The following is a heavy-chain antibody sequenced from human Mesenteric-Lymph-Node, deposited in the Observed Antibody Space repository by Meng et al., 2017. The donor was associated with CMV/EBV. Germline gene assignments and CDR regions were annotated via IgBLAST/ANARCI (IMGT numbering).Heavy chain of an antibody. D-gene: IGHD1-20*01. CDR3: ARDLVGNWNFDY. Sequence: SETLSLTCTVSGGSVSSGASYWSWIRQPPGKGLEWIGYIFHSGSTNYSPSLKSRVTISVDTSKNQFSLKLSSVTAADTAVYYCARDLVGNWNFDYWGQGTLVTVSS. V-gene: IGHV4-61*08. J-gene: IGHJ4*02. CDR1: GGSVSSGASY. CDR2: IFHSGST.